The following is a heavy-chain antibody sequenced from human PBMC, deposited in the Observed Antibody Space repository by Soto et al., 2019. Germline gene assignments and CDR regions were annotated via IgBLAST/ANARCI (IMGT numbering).Heavy chain of an antibody. Sequence: GWSLRLSCAASVFTFISYAMSWVRQAPGKGLEWVSAISGSGGSTYYADSVKGRFTISRDNSKNTLYLQMNSLRAEDTAVYYCAKVGSSGYRYFDYWGQGTLVTVSS. D-gene: IGHD3-22*01. CDR1: VFTFISYA. J-gene: IGHJ4*02. V-gene: IGHV3-23*01. CDR2: ISGSGGST. CDR3: AKVGSSGYRYFDY.